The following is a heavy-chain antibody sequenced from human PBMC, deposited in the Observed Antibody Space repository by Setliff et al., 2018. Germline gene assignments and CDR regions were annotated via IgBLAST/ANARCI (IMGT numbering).Heavy chain of an antibody. Sequence: ASVKVSCKTSGYAFITFGMSWVRQAPGQGLEWMGWMSPVYGIANYARKFQGRVTLTADTSTTPAYLELASLRDDDTAVYYCVRGPGPSVVVAIPFDHWGQGSLVTVSS. CDR3: VRGPGPSVVVAIPFDH. CDR2: MSPVYGIA. J-gene: IGHJ4*02. V-gene: IGHV1-18*01. D-gene: IGHD5-12*01. CDR1: GYAFITFG.